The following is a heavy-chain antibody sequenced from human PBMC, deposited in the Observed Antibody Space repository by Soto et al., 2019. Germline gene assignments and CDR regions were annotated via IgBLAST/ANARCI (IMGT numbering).Heavy chain of an antibody. CDR1: GFSLSTSGVG. Sequence: QITLKESGPTLVKPTQTLTLTCTFSGFSLSTSGVGVGWIRQPPGKALEWLALIYWDDDKRYSPSLKSRLTITKDTSKNQLVLTMTNMDPVDTATYYCAHATTGGLYSDYWGQGTLVTVSS. J-gene: IGHJ4*02. D-gene: IGHD1-1*01. CDR2: IYWDDDK. V-gene: IGHV2-5*02. CDR3: AHATTGGLYSDY.